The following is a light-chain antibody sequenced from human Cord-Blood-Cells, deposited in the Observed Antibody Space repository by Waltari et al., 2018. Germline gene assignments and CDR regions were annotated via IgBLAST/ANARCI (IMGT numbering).Light chain of an antibody. CDR2: EVS. V-gene: IGLV2-23*02. CDR1: SSDVGSYNL. Sequence: QSALTQPASVSGSPGQSITISCTGTSSDVGSYNLVSWYQQHPGKAPQLMIYEVSKRPSVVSNSLAVSKSGNTASLTICGLQAEDEADYYCCSYAGSSTKWVFGGGTKLTVL. J-gene: IGLJ3*02. CDR3: CSYAGSSTKWV.